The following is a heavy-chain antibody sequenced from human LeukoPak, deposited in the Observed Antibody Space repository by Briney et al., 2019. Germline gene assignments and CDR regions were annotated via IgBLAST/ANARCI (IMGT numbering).Heavy chain of an antibody. Sequence: GGSLRLSCAASGFAFSGYSMNWVRQAPGRGPEWVSLISTTSTSIYYADSVRGRFTISRDNAKNSLYLQMNSLRAEDTPVYYCARGVGATHFDCWGQGTLVTVST. CDR2: ISTTSTSI. V-gene: IGHV3-21*06. CDR3: ARGVGATHFDC. CDR1: GFAFSGYS. D-gene: IGHD1-26*01. J-gene: IGHJ4*02.